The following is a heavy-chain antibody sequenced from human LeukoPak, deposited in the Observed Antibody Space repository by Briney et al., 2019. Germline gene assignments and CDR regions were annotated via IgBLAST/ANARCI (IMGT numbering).Heavy chain of an antibody. CDR3: ARDEGATEFDY. V-gene: IGHV3-21*06. CDR1: GFTFNTYS. CDR2: ISSSSIYI. D-gene: IGHD1-26*01. Sequence: GGSLRLSCATSGFTFNTYSMHWVRQAPGKGLEWVSSISSSSIYIYYVDSLKGRFTISRDNAKNSLYLRMTSLRAEDTAVYYCARDEGATEFDYWGQGTLVTVSS. J-gene: IGHJ4*02.